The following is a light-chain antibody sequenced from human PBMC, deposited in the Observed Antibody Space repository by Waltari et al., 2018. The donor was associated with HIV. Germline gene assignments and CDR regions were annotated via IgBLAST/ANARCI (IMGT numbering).Light chain of an antibody. CDR2: VGTGGMLG. CDR3: GADHGSGSNWV. CDR1: SGYSNYK. V-gene: IGLV9-49*01. Sequence: QPVLTQPPSASASLGASVTLTCTLSSGYSNYKVDWYQQRPGKGPRFVMRVGTGGMLGSKGDGIPDRFSVLGSGLNRYLTINNIQEEDESDYYCGADHGSGSNWVFGGGTKLTVL. J-gene: IGLJ2*01.